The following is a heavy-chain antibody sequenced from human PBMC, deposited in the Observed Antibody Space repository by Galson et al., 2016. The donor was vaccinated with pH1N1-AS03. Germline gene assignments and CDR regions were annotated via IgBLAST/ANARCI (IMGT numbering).Heavy chain of an antibody. D-gene: IGHD3-10*01. Sequence: SVKVSCKASGGTFGSYAVSWVRQAPGQGLEWMGGIIPIFGTRHYAQRFQGRVTITADESTTTASMELSSLRFEDTAMYYCARDLRSDFGNSFVAGVQFGRYWGQGTLVTVSS. CDR2: IIPIFGTR. V-gene: IGHV1-69*13. CDR1: GGTFGSYA. J-gene: IGHJ4*02. CDR3: ARDLRSDFGNSFVAGVQFGRY.